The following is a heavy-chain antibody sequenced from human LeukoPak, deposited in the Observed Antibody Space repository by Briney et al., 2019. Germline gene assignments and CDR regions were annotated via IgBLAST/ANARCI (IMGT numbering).Heavy chain of an antibody. J-gene: IGHJ4*02. CDR3: AKDQRRGYCNSASCYIDF. Sequence: PGGTLRLSCAASGFTFSSYAMTWVRQAPGMGLEWVSVISYSGGTTYYADSVKGRFTIVRDNSKNTLYLQMNSLRAEDTAVYYCAKDQRRGYCNSASCYIDFWGQGTLVTVTS. CDR2: ISYSGGTT. D-gene: IGHD2-2*02. V-gene: IGHV3-23*01. CDR1: GFTFSSYA.